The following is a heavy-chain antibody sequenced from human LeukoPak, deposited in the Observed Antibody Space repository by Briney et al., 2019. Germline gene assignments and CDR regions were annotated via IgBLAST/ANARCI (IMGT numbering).Heavy chain of an antibody. CDR2: IYYSGST. V-gene: IGHV4-59*08. J-gene: IGHJ6*02. CDR1: GGSISSYY. Sequence: PSETLSLTCTVSGGSISSYYWIWLRQPPGKGLEWIGYIYYSGSTNYNPSLKSRVTISVDTSKNQFSLKLSSVTAADTAVYYCARLKDSGWYGHYGMDVWGQGTTVTVSS. CDR3: ARLKDSGWYGHYGMDV. D-gene: IGHD6-19*01.